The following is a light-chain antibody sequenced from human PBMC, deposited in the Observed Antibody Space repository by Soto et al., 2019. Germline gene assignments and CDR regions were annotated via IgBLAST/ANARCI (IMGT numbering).Light chain of an antibody. CDR3: SSYRSSIFIA. CDR1: SSDVGGYNY. J-gene: IGLJ1*01. V-gene: IGLV2-14*01. CDR2: DVS. Sequence: QSALTQPASVSGSPGQSITISCTGTSSDVGGYNYVSWYQQYPGKAPELLIFDVSNRPSGVSNRFSGSKSGNTASLTISGLQAEDEADYYCSSYRSSIFIAFRTGTKVTVL.